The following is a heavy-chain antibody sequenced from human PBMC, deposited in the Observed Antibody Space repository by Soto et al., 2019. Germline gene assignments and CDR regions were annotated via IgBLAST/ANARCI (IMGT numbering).Heavy chain of an antibody. J-gene: IGHJ4*02. Sequence: GASVKVSCKVSGYSLTELSMHWVRQAPAKGLEWMGSFDPEDGNTLYAQTFQGRLIMTEDTSTDTAYMELSSLRSEDTAIYFCATEGLMVFSNSGILDSWGRGTLVTVSS. D-gene: IGHD7-27*01. V-gene: IGHV1-24*01. CDR2: FDPEDGNT. CDR1: GYSLTELS. CDR3: ATEGLMVFSNSGILDS.